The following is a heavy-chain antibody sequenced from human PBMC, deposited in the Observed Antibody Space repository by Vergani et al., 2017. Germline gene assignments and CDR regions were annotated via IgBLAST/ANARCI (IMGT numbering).Heavy chain of an antibody. Sequence: QVQLVESGGGVVQPGRSLRLSCAASGFTFSSYAMHWVRQAPGKGLEWVAVISYDGSNKYYADSVKGRFTISRDNSKNTLYLQMNSLRAEDTAVYYCARDLYGDGDYWGPGTLVTVSS. J-gene: IGHJ4*02. CDR1: GFTFSSYA. V-gene: IGHV3-30-3*01. CDR3: ARDLYGDGDY. D-gene: IGHD4-17*01. CDR2: ISYDGSNK.